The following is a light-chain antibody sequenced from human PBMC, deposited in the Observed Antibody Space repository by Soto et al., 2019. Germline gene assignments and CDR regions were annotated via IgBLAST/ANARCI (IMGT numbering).Light chain of an antibody. CDR2: DAS. Sequence: EIVLTQSPATLSLSPGETATLSCRASQSIGRYLAWYQQKPGQAPRLLIYDASIRATGIPARFRGGGSETDSTLTISSLAPEDFAIYYCQQRGTWPRVTFGGGTKVDIK. V-gene: IGKV3-11*01. CDR1: QSIGRY. CDR3: QQRGTWPRVT. J-gene: IGKJ4*01.